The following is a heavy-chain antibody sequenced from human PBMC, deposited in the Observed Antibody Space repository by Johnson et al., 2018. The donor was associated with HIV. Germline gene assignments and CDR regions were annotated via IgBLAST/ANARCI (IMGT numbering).Heavy chain of an antibody. V-gene: IGHV3-7*05. CDR3: ARYTSPFIAARRDAFDI. Sequence: EVQLVESGGGLVQPGGSLRLSCAASGFTFSSYWMSWVRQAPGKGLEWVANIKQDGSEKYYVDSVKGRFTISRDNAKNSLYLQMNSLRAEDTAVYYCARYTSPFIAARRDAFDIWGQGTMVTVSS. D-gene: IGHD6-6*01. CDR1: GFTFSSYW. CDR2: IKQDGSEK. J-gene: IGHJ3*02.